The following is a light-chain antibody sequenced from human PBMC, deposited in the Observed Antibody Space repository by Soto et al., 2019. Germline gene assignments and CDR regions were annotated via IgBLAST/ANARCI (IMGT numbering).Light chain of an antibody. J-gene: IGLJ1*01. Sequence: QSALTQPASVSGSPGQSITISCTGASTDVDGYDYVSWYQQHPGQAPKLMIYDVNNRPSGVSYRFSGSKSGDTASLTISGLQAEDDAEYYCSSYTSSATFYVFGTGTKVTVL. CDR1: STDVDGYDY. CDR2: DVN. V-gene: IGLV2-14*03. CDR3: SSYTSSATFYV.